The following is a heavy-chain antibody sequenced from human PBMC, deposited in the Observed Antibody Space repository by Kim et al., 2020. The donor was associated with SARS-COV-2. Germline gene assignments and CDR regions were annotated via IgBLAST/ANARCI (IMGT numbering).Heavy chain of an antibody. CDR1: GASVTTYY. Sequence: SETLSLTCTVSGASVTTYYWTWIRQSAGKGLEWIGRVYTSGNTIYNPSLKSRVTMSLDTSKNHFSLKLSSVTAADTAVYYCARHGSWFDPWGQGVVVTVSS. CDR3: ARHGSWFDP. V-gene: IGHV4-4*07. D-gene: IGHD3-10*01. CDR2: VYTSGNT. J-gene: IGHJ5*02.